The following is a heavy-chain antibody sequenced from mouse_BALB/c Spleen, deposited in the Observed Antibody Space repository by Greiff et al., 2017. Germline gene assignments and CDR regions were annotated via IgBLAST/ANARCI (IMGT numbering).Heavy chain of an antibody. J-gene: IGHJ4*01. CDR3: TSGRIVGAMDY. V-gene: IGHV1-69*02. D-gene: IGHD1-3*01. CDR1: GYTFTSYW. Sequence: QVQLLQPGAELVRPGASVKLSCKASGYTFTSYWIYWVHQSPGQGLEWIGNICTSGSYTNYNQKVTDKATFTVDKASSTAYMQISSPTSEDSAVYYCTSGRIVGAMDYWGQGTSVTVSS. CDR2: ICTSGSYT.